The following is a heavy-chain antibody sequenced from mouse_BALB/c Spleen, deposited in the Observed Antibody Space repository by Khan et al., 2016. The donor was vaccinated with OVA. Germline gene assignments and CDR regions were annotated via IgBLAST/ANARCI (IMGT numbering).Heavy chain of an antibody. CDR2: ISPGSGDT. J-gene: IGHJ3*01. CDR1: GYTFTDYY. V-gene: IGHV1-77*01. Sequence: QVQLQQPGAELARPGASVKLSCKASGYTFTDYYINWVKQRTGQGLEWIGEISPGSGDTYYNERFKGKATLTADKSSSTAYMQLSSLTSEASAVYFCARRNYCGNTLAYWGQGTLVTVSA. D-gene: IGHD1-2*01. CDR3: ARRNYCGNTLAY.